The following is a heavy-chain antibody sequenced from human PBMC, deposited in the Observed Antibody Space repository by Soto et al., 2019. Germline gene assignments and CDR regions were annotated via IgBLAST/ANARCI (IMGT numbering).Heavy chain of an antibody. CDR2: INHSGST. CDR1: GGSFSGYY. Sequence: QVQLQQWGAGLLKPSETLSLTCAVYGGSFSGYYWSWIRQPPGKGLEWIGEINHSGSTNYNPSLKSRVTISVDTSKNQFSLKLSYVTAADTAVYYCARGRGGRYCSSTSCYYYYYGMDVWGQGTTVTVSS. V-gene: IGHV4-34*01. D-gene: IGHD2-2*01. CDR3: ARGRGGRYCSSTSCYYYYYGMDV. J-gene: IGHJ6*02.